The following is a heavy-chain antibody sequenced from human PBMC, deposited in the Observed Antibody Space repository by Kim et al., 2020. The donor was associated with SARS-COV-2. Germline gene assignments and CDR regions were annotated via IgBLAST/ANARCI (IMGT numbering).Heavy chain of an antibody. Sequence: SETLSLTCTVSGGSISSGGYYWSWIRQHPGKGLEWIGYIYYSGSTYYNPSLKSRVTISVDTSKNQFSLKLSSVTAADTAVYYCARSSGYDQTFDYWGQGTLVTVSS. D-gene: IGHD5-12*01. CDR3: ARSSGYDQTFDY. J-gene: IGHJ4*02. CDR2: IYYSGST. V-gene: IGHV4-31*03. CDR1: GGSISSGGYY.